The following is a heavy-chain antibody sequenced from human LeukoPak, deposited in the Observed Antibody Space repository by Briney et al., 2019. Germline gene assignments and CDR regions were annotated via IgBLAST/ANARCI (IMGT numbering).Heavy chain of an antibody. CDR1: SGSISSGGYY. CDR2: IYYSGST. J-gene: IGHJ3*02. CDR3: ARLLSSDWYKGAFDI. D-gene: IGHD6-19*01. V-gene: IGHV4-39*01. Sequence: SETLSLTCTVSSGSISSGGYYWSWIRQPPGKGLEWIGSIYYSGSTYYNPSLKSRVTFSVDTSKNQFSLKLSSVTAADTAVYYCARLLSSDWYKGAFDIWGQGTMVTVSS.